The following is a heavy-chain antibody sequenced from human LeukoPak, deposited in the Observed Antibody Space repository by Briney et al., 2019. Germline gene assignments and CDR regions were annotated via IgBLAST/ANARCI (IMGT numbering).Heavy chain of an antibody. Sequence: VASVEVSCKASGGTFSSYTISWVRQAPGQGLEWMGRIIPILGIANYAQKFQGRVTITADKSTSTAYMELSSLRSEDTAVYYCASWLRFLEWSSGMDVWGKGTTVTVSS. CDR1: GGTFSSYT. CDR3: ASWLRFLEWSSGMDV. D-gene: IGHD3-3*01. V-gene: IGHV1-69*02. J-gene: IGHJ6*04. CDR2: IIPILGIA.